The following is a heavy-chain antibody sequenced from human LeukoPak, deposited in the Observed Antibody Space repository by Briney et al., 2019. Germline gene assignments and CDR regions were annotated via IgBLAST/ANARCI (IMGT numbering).Heavy chain of an antibody. V-gene: IGHV3-15*01. J-gene: IGHJ6*02. D-gene: IGHD2-2*01. CDR1: GFTFSNAW. Sequence: GGSLRRSCEASGFTFSNAWMSWVRQAPGKGLEWPGRIKSKTDGGTTDYAAPVKGRFTISRDDSKNTLYLQMNSLKTEDTAVYYCTTVVVPAASRYYYYYYGMDVWGQGTTVTVSS. CDR3: TTVVVPAASRYYYYYYGMDV. CDR2: IKSKTDGGTT.